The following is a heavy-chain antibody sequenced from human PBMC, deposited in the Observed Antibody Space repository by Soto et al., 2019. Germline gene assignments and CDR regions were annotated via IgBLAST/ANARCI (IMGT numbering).Heavy chain of an antibody. D-gene: IGHD5-12*01. J-gene: IGHJ6*02. V-gene: IGHV3-49*03. Sequence: PGGSLRLSCTASGFTFGDYAMSWFRQAPGKGREWVGFIRSKAYGGTTEYAASVKGRFTISRDDSKSIAYLQMNSLKTEDTAVYYCTRDNSGYDRRYYYGMDVWGQGTTVTVSS. CDR2: IRSKAYGGTT. CDR1: GFTFGDYA. CDR3: TRDNSGYDRRYYYGMDV.